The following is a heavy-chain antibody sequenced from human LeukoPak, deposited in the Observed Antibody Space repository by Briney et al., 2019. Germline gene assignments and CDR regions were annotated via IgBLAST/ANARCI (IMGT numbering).Heavy chain of an antibody. CDR2: IYYSGST. D-gene: IGHD6-13*01. CDR3: ARGVYIAAAQYGY. CDR1: GGSISSYY. Sequence: SETLSLTCTVSGGSISSYYWSWIRQPPGKGLGWIGYIYYSGSTNYNPSLKSRVTISVDTSKYQFSLKLSSVTAADTAVYYCARGVYIAAAQYGYWGQGTLVTVSS. J-gene: IGHJ4*02. V-gene: IGHV4-59*08.